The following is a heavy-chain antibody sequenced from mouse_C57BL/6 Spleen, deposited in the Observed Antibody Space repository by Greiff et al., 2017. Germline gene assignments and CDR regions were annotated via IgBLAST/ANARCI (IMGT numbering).Heavy chain of an antibody. D-gene: IGHD2-2*01. V-gene: IGHV1-81*01. CDR3: ARWLPSMDY. Sequence: VKLMESGAELARPGASVKLSCKASGYTFTSYGISWVKQRTGQGLEWIGEIYPRSGNTYYNEKFKGKATLTADKSSSTAYMELRSLTSEDSAVYFCARWLPSMDYWGQGTSVTVSS. J-gene: IGHJ4*01. CDR2: IYPRSGNT. CDR1: GYTFTSYG.